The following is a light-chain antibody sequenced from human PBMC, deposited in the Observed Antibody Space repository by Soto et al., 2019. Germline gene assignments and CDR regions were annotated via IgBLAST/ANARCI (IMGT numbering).Light chain of an antibody. J-gene: IGKJ5*01. Sequence: EIVMTQSPATLSVSPGEGATLSCRASQSLSNFFLAWYQQKPGQAPRLLIYGTSIRATGIPDRFSGSGSETDFTLTVNRLEPEDFAVYYCQQYESSPITFGQGTRLEIK. CDR2: GTS. CDR1: QSLSNFF. CDR3: QQYESSPIT. V-gene: IGKV3-20*01.